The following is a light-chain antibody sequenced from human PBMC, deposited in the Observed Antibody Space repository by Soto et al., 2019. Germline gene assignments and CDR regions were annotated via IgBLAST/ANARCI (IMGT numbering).Light chain of an antibody. Sequence: QSALTQPPSASGSPGQSVTISCTGTSSDVGGYNFVSWYQHFPGKAPKLIIYEVTKRPSGVPDRFSGSKFGNTASLTVSGLQTDDEADYYCSSYGGSNNFVFGTGTKLTVL. V-gene: IGLV2-8*01. J-gene: IGLJ1*01. CDR3: SSYGGSNNFV. CDR2: EVT. CDR1: SSDVGGYNF.